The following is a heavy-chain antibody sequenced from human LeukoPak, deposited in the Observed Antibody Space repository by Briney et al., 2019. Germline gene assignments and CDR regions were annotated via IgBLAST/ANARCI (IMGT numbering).Heavy chain of an antibody. J-gene: IGHJ4*02. Sequence: SETLSLTCTVSGGSISSGDYYWSWIRQPPGKGLECIVYIYYSGSTYYNPSLKSRVTISVDTSKNQFSLKLSSVTAADTAVYYCARALVGAHPDYWGQGTLVTVSS. CDR3: ARALVGAHPDY. D-gene: IGHD1-26*01. V-gene: IGHV4-30-4*08. CDR2: IYYSGST. CDR1: GGSISSGDYY.